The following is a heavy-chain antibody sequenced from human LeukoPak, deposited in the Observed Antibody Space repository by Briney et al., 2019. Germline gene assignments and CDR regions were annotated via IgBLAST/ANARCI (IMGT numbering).Heavy chain of an antibody. J-gene: IGHJ6*03. D-gene: IGHD1-26*01. CDR1: GFTVSNNY. V-gene: IGHV3-53*01. Sequence: GGSLRLSCAASGFTVSNNYMSWVRQAPGKGLEWVSVIYSGGSTYYAASVKGRFTISRDNSKNTLYLQMNSLRDEDTAVYYCARDLEGATVYYYYYYMDVWGKGTAVTVSS. CDR3: ARDLEGATVYYYYYYMDV. CDR2: IYSGGST.